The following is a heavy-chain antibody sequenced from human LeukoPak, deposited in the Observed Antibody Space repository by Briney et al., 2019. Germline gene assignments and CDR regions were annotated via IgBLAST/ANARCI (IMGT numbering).Heavy chain of an antibody. Sequence: SVKVSCKASGGTFSSYALSWVRHAPGQGLEWMGGIIPIFGTANYAQKFQGRVTITADESTSTAYMELSSLRSEDTAVYYCARAPDMGDAFDIWGQGTMVTVSS. CDR1: GGTFSSYA. CDR3: ARAPDMGDAFDI. V-gene: IGHV1-69*01. CDR2: IIPIFGTA. J-gene: IGHJ3*02. D-gene: IGHD1-26*01.